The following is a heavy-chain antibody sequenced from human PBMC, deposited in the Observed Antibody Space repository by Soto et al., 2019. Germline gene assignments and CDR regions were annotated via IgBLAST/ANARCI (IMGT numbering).Heavy chain of an antibody. CDR3: ARRRLTTVTGVDY. J-gene: IGHJ4*02. Sequence: QVQLQQWGAGLLKPSETLSLTCAVYGGSFSGYYWSWIRQTPGKGLEWIGEINHSGSTNYNPSLKSRVTISVDTSKNQFSLKLSSVTAADTAVYYCARRRLTTVTGVDYWGQGTLVTVSS. D-gene: IGHD4-17*01. CDR1: GGSFSGYY. CDR2: INHSGST. V-gene: IGHV4-34*01.